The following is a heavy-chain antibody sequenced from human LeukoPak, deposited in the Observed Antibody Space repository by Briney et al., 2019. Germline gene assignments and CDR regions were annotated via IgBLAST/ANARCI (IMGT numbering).Heavy chain of an antibody. D-gene: IGHD5-12*01. J-gene: IGHJ5*02. CDR3: AKHRGGYAKGSFWFDR. CDR1: GFTFSSYA. CDR2: ISGSGGST. Sequence: GGSLRLSCAASGFTFSSYAMSWVRQAPGKGLEWVSAISGSGGSTYYADSVKGRFTISRDNSKNTLYLQMNSLRAEDTAVYYCAKHRGGYAKGSFWFDRWGQGTLVTVSS. V-gene: IGHV3-23*01.